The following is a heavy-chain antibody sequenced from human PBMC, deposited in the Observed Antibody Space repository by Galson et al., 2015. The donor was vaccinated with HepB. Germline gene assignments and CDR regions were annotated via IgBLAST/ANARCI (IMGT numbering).Heavy chain of an antibody. J-gene: IGHJ4*02. V-gene: IGHV1-58*01. CDR3: AADPYHADEDFNY. Sequence: SVKVSCKASGFTFTSSDVQWVRQARGQRLEWIGRIVVGSGKTKYAQKFQERVTITRDVSTNTAYLELSSLRPEDTAVYYCAADPYHADEDFNYWGQGTLVTVSS. CDR2: IVVGSGKT. D-gene: IGHD2-2*01. CDR1: GFTFTSSD.